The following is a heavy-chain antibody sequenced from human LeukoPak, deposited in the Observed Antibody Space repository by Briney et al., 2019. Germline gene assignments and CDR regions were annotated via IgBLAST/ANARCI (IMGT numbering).Heavy chain of an antibody. J-gene: IGHJ5*02. CDR3: AKNIRAATNWFDP. D-gene: IGHD1-26*01. V-gene: IGHV4-59*01. Sequence: SETPSLTCTVSGGSISSYYWSWIRQPPGKGLEWIGYIYYSGSTNYNPSLKSRVTISVDTSKNQFSLRLSSVTAADTAVYYCAKNIRAATNWFDPWGQGTLVTVSS. CDR2: IYYSGST. CDR1: GGSISSYY.